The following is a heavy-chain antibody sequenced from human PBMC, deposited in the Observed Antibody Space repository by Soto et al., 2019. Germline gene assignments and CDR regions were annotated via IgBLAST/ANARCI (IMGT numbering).Heavy chain of an antibody. D-gene: IGHD3-3*01. CDR1: GASVNSENYY. CDR3: AREVLRLLQWFDP. CDR2: VYYSGST. V-gene: IGHV4-61*01. J-gene: IGHJ5*02. Sequence: SETLSLTCTVSGASVNSENYYWSWIRQPPGKGLEWIGYVYYSGSTNYNPSLKSRATISLDTYKNQFSLKMTSMTSADTAFYYCAREVLRLLQWFDPWGQGTLVTVSS.